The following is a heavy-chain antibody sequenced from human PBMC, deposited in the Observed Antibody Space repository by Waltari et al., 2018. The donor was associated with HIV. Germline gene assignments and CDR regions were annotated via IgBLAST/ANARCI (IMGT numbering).Heavy chain of an antibody. CDR1: GYSISSGYY. CDR3: AREVYSGYDRGIDY. CDR2: FYLSGST. J-gene: IGHJ4*02. D-gene: IGHD5-12*01. V-gene: IGHV4-38-2*02. Sequence: QVQLQESGPGLVKPSETLSLTCAVSGYSISSGYYWGWIRQPPGKGLEWIGSFYLSGSTYYNPSLTSRVTISVDTSKNQFSLKLSSVIAADTAVYYCAREVYSGYDRGIDYWGQGTLVTVSS.